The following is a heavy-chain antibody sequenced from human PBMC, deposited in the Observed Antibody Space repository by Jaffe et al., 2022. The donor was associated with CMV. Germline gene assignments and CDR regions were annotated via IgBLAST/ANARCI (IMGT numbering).Heavy chain of an antibody. Sequence: QVQLVESGGGVVQPGRSLRLSCAASGFTFSSYGMHWVRQAPGKGLEWVAVIWYDGSNKYYADSVKGRFTISRDNSKNTLYLQMNSLRAEDTAVYYCARVGRGYYNVDAFDIWGQGTMVTVSS. CDR2: IWYDGSNK. CDR3: ARVGRGYYNVDAFDI. V-gene: IGHV3-33*08. J-gene: IGHJ3*02. CDR1: GFTFSSYG. D-gene: IGHD3-9*01.